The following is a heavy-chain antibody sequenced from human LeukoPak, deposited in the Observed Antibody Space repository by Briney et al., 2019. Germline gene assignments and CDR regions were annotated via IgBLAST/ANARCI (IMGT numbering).Heavy chain of an antibody. CDR2: IKQDGSET. CDR1: RFTLSNYW. J-gene: IGHJ6*02. CDR3: ARDGDIVVVPAAIGYYGMDV. Sequence: GGSLRLSCAASRFTLSNYWMSWVRQAPGKGLEWVANIKQDGSETYYVDSVKGRFTISRDNAKNSLSLQMNSLRAEDTAVYYCARDGDIVVVPAAIGYYGMDVWGQGTTVTVSS. D-gene: IGHD2-2*01. V-gene: IGHV3-7*01.